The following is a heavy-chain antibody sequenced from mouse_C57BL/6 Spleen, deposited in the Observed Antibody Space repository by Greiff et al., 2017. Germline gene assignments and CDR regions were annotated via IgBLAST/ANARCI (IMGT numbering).Heavy chain of an antibody. CDR2: IYPGDGDT. CDR1: GYAFSSSW. D-gene: IGHD2-4*01. CDR3: ARSSTMPYYDYDGFAY. V-gene: IGHV1-82*01. J-gene: IGHJ3*01. Sequence: QVQLQQSGPELVKPGASVKISCKASGYAFSSSWMNWVKQRPGKGLEWSGRIYPGDGDTTYNGKFKGEATLTADKSSSTAYMQLSSLTSEDSAVYFCARSSTMPYYDYDGFAYWGQGTLVTVSA.